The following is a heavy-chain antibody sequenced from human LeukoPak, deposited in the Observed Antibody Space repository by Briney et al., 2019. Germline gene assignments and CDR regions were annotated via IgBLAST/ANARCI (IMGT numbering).Heavy chain of an antibody. CDR3: ARGFDSSGYYYGDY. Sequence: GGSLRLSCAASEFTFSSYSMNWVRQAPGKGLEWVSSISRSSSYIYYADSVKGRFTISRDNAKNSLSLQMNSLRAEDTAVYYCARGFDSSGYYYGDYWGQGTLVTVSS. J-gene: IGHJ4*02. D-gene: IGHD3-22*01. CDR1: EFTFSSYS. V-gene: IGHV3-21*04. CDR2: ISRSSSYI.